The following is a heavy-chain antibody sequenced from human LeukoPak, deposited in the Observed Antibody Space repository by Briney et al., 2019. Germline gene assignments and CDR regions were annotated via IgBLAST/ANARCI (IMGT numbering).Heavy chain of an antibody. Sequence: GGSLRLSCAASGFTFSSYAVTWVRQAPGKGLEWVSAISGSGGSTYYADSVKGRFTISRDNSKNTLYLQMNSLRAEDTAVYYCAKGVDYDILTGYNMVGYWGQGTLVTVSS. CDR1: GFTFSSYA. CDR3: AKGVDYDILTGYNMVGY. V-gene: IGHV3-23*01. J-gene: IGHJ4*02. CDR2: ISGSGGST. D-gene: IGHD3-9*01.